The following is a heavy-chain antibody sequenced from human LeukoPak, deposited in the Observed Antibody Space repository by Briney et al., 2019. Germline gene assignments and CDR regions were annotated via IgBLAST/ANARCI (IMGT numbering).Heavy chain of an antibody. V-gene: IGHV3-21*01. Sequence: PGGSLRLSCAASGFTFSSYSMNWVRQAPGKGLEWVSSISSSSSYIYYADSVKSRFTISRDNAKNTLYLQMNSLRAEDTAVYYCARDGYNDFDYWGQGTLVTVSS. CDR1: GFTFSSYS. J-gene: IGHJ4*02. D-gene: IGHD5-24*01. CDR3: ARDGYNDFDY. CDR2: ISSSSSYI.